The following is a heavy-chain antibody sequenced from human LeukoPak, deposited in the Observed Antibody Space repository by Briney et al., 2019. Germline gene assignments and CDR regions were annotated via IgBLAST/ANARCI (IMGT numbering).Heavy chain of an antibody. V-gene: IGHV4-59*13. J-gene: IGHJ4*02. CDR1: GGSISNYY. D-gene: IGHD4-17*01. CDR3: TREPDTVTGRV. CDR2: ISYTDNT. Sequence: PSETLTLTCSVSGGSISNYYWSWIRQPPGKGLERIGYISYTDNTEYHPSLRSRVTLSVDTSKTQFSLTLTSVTAADTAVYYCTREPDTVTGRVWVQGTRVTVSS.